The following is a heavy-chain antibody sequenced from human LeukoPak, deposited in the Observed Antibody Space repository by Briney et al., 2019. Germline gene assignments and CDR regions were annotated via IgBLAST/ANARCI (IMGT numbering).Heavy chain of an antibody. CDR1: GGSISSYY. J-gene: IGHJ4*02. D-gene: IGHD3-22*01. V-gene: IGHV4-59*08. CDR2: IYYSGST. CDR3: ASLNYYDSSGYYYDY. Sequence: SETLSLTCTVSGGSISSYYWSWIRQPPGNGLVSIGYIYYSGSTNYNSSLKSRVTIPVDTSKNQFSLKLSSVTAADTAVYYCASLNYYDSSGYYYDYWGQGTLVTVSS.